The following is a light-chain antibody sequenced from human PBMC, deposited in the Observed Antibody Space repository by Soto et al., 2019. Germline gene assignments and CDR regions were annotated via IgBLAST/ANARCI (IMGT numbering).Light chain of an antibody. CDR2: GVS. V-gene: IGLV2-14*01. J-gene: IGLJ3*02. CDR3: SSYTSTYIWV. CDR1: SSDIGSHNF. Sequence: QSALTQPASVSGSPGQSITISCTGTSSDIGSHNFVSWHQQHPGKAPKFIIYGVSNRPSGVSNRFSGSKSGNTASLTNSGLQADDEADYYCSSYTSTYIWVFGGGTKLTVL.